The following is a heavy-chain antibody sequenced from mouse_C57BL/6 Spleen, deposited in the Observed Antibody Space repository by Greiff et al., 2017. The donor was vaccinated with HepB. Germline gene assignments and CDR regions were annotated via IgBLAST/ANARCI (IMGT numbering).Heavy chain of an antibody. CDR2: IDPSDSYT. Sequence: VQLQQPGAELVMPGASVKLSCKASGYTFTSYWMHWVKQRPGQGLEWIGEIDPSDSYTNYNQKFKGKSTLTVDKSSSTAYMQLSSLTSEDSAVYYCAIYDGYYDWYFDVWGTGTTVTVSS. J-gene: IGHJ1*03. CDR1: GYTFTSYW. CDR3: AIYDGYYDWYFDV. D-gene: IGHD2-3*01. V-gene: IGHV1-69*01.